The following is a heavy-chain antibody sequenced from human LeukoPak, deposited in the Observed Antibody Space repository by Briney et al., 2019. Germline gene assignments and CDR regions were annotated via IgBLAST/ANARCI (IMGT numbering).Heavy chain of an antibody. CDR1: GGSISSGDYY. CDR2: IYYSGST. D-gene: IGHD5-12*01. Sequence: SETLSLTCTVSGGSISSGDYYWSWIRQPPGKGLEWIGYIYYSGSTNYNPSLKSRVTISVDTSKNQFSLKLSSVTAADTAVYYCARQGGYGPYWYFDLWGRGTLVTVSS. V-gene: IGHV4-61*08. J-gene: IGHJ2*01. CDR3: ARQGGYGPYWYFDL.